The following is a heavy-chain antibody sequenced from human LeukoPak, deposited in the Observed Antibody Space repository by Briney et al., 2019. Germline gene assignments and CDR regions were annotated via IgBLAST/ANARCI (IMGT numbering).Heavy chain of an antibody. CDR1: GYTFTSYA. J-gene: IGHJ4*02. D-gene: IGHD3-10*01. CDR2: INAGNGNT. Sequence: ASVKVSCKASGYTFTSYAMHWVRQAPGQRLEWMRWINAGNGNTKYSRKFQGRVTITRDTSASTAYMELSSLRSEDTAVYYCARGPWFHSTDFDYWGQGTLVTVSS. CDR3: ARGPWFHSTDFDY. V-gene: IGHV1-3*01.